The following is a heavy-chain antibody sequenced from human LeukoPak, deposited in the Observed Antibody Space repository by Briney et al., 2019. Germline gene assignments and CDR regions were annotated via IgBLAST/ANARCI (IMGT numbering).Heavy chain of an antibody. CDR1: GFTFSSYS. CDR3: ARALGWELLRYYFDY. D-gene: IGHD1-26*01. V-gene: IGHV3-21*01. J-gene: IGHJ4*02. CDR2: ISSSSSYI. Sequence: GGSLRLSCAASGFTFSSYSMNWVRQAPGKGLEWVSSISSSSSYIYYADSVKGRFTISRDNAKNSLYLQMNSLRAEDTAVCYCARALGWELLRYYFDYWGQGTLVTVSS.